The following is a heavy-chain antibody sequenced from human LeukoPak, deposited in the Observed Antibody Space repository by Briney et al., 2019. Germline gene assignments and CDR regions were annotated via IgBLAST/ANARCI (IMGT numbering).Heavy chain of an antibody. CDR2: IYTSGST. CDR1: GGSISSGSYY. CDR3: ARYILTGYYQNWFDP. J-gene: IGHJ5*02. V-gene: IGHV4-61*02. D-gene: IGHD3-9*01. Sequence: SETLSLTCTVSGGSISSGSYYWSWIRQPAGKVLEWIGRIYTSGSTNYNPSLKSRVTISVDTSKNQFSLKLSSVTAADTAVYYCARYILTGYYQNWFDPWGQGTLVTVSS.